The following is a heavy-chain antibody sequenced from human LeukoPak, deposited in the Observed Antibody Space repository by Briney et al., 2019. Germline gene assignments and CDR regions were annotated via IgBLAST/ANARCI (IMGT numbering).Heavy chain of an antibody. D-gene: IGHD6-13*01. V-gene: IGHV3-49*03. Sequence: PGGSLRLSCSASGFTFRDYAMRWFRQAPGKGLEGVGFIRSKAYGGTTEYAASVKGRFTISRDDSKSIAYLQMNSLKTEDTAVYYCTRYYSSSIPFDYWGQGTLVTVSS. J-gene: IGHJ4*02. CDR3: TRYYSSSIPFDY. CDR1: GFTFRDYA. CDR2: IRSKAYGGTT.